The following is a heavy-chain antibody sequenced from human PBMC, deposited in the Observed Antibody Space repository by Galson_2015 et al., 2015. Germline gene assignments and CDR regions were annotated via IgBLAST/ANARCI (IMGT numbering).Heavy chain of an antibody. D-gene: IGHD3-10*01. CDR2: IYHSGST. CDR1: GGSISSSNW. Sequence: SEPLSLTCAVSGGSISSSNWWSWVRQPPGKGLEWIGEIYHSGSTNYNPSLKSRVTISVDTSKNLFSLQLSSVTAADTAVYYCARALMTVTMVRGVIIPNNWFLPSFYGTLFPAS. V-gene: IGHV4-4*02. J-gene: IGHJ5*02. CDR3: ARALMTVTMVRGVIIPNNWFLP.